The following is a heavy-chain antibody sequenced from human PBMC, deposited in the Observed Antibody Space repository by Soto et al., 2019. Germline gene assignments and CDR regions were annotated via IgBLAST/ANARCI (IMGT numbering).Heavy chain of an antibody. D-gene: IGHD3-3*01. CDR3: ARYVRYYDFWSGYSYYYYYMDV. V-gene: IGHV5-10-1*01. Sequence: GESLKISCKGSGYSFTSYWISWVRQMPGKGLEWMGRIDPSDSYTNYSPSFQGHVTISADKSISTAYLQWSSLKASDTAMYYCARYVRYYDFWSGYSYYYYYMDVWGKGTTVTVSS. CDR1: GYSFTSYW. J-gene: IGHJ6*03. CDR2: IDPSDSYT.